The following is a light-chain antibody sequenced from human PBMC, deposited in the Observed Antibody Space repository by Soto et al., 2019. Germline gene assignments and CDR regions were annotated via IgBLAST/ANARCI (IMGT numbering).Light chain of an antibody. CDR1: QIIDSK. Sequence: IVMTQSPATLSVSPGERVTLSCRASQIIDSKLAWYQQRPGQAPRLLIYDASIRAPGIPARFSGSGSGTDITLNISGLQSENFGVYYCQQYKSWRAFGQGTSVEV. CDR3: QQYKSWRA. CDR2: DAS. J-gene: IGKJ1*01. V-gene: IGKV3-15*01.